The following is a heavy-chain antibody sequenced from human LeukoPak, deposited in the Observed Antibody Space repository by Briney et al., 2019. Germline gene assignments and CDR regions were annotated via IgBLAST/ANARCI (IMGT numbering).Heavy chain of an antibody. CDR2: IYTSGST. V-gene: IGHV4-61*02. J-gene: IGHJ5*02. CDR1: GGSISSGSYY. Sequence: SQTLSLTCTVSGGSISSGSYYWSWIRQPAGKGLEWIGRIYTSGSTNYNPSLKSRVTISVDTSKNQFSLKLSSVTAADTAVYYCARHSPTLFPFDPWGQGTLVTVSS. CDR3: ARHSPTLFPFDP. D-gene: IGHD2/OR15-2a*01.